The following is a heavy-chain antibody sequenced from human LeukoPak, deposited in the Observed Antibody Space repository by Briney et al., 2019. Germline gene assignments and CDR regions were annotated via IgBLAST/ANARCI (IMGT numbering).Heavy chain of an antibody. V-gene: IGHV1-3*01. CDR2: INAGNGNT. D-gene: IGHD2-15*01. CDR3: ARDLLQYCSGDSCPRWGHRGLGY. CDR1: GYTFTSYA. J-gene: IGHJ4*02. Sequence: ASVKVSCKASGYTFTSYAMHWVRQAPGQRLEWMGWINAGNGNTKYSQKFQGRVTITRDTSASTAYMELSSLRSEDTAVYYCARDLLQYCSGDSCPRWGHRGLGYWGQGTLVTVSS.